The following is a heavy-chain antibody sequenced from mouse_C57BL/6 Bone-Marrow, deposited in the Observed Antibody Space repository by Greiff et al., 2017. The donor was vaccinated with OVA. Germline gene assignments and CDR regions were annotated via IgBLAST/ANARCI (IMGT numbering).Heavy chain of an antibody. V-gene: IGHV1-7*01. J-gene: IGHJ3*01. CDR3: ARTITTVEAWFAY. Sequence: QVQLQQSGAELAKPGASVKLSCKASGYTFTSYWMHWVKQTPGQGLEWIGYINPSSGYTKYNQKFKDKATLTADKSSSTAYMQLSSLTYEDSAVYYCARTITTVEAWFAYWGQGTLVTVSA. D-gene: IGHD1-1*01. CDR1: GYTFTSYW. CDR2: INPSSGYT.